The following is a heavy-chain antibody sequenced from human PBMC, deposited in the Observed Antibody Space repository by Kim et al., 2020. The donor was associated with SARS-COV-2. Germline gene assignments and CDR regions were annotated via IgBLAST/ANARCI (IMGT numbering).Heavy chain of an antibody. CDR2: IIPILGIA. J-gene: IGHJ4*02. CDR3: ARDKGSYYSSGYLPFDY. D-gene: IGHD3-22*01. V-gene: IGHV1-69*04. CDR1: GGTFSSYA. Sequence: SVKVSCKASGGTFSSYAISWVRQAPGQGLEWMGRIIPILGIANYAQKFQGRVTITADKSTSTAYMELSSLRSEETAVYYCARDKGSYYSSGYLPFDYSGQGTLVTVSS.